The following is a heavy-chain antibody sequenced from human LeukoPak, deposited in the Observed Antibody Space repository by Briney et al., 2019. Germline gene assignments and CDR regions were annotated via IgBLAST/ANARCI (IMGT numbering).Heavy chain of an antibody. Sequence: ASVKVSRKAFNYTFTSYGISWVRQAPGKGLEWMAWISPYNGKTFYAEKYQGRVTLTTETSTDTAFMELTSLTSDDTAVYYCARDLSNLHYWGQGTLVSVSS. CDR1: NYTFTSYG. J-gene: IGHJ4*02. V-gene: IGHV1-18*01. CDR2: ISPYNGKT. CDR3: ARDLSNLHY. D-gene: IGHD2/OR15-2a*01.